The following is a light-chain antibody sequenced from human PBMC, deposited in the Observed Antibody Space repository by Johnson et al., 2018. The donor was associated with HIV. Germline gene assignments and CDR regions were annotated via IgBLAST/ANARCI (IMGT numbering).Light chain of an antibody. CDR2: DNN. CDR3: GTWDTSLSAGGV. CDR1: SSNIGNND. Sequence: QSVLTQSPSVSAAPGQKVTISCSGSSSNIGNNDVSWYQQLPGTAPKLLIYDNNKRPSGTPDRFSGSKSATSATLGITGLQTGDEADYYCGTWDTSLSAGGVFGTGTKVTVL. J-gene: IGLJ1*01. V-gene: IGLV1-51*01.